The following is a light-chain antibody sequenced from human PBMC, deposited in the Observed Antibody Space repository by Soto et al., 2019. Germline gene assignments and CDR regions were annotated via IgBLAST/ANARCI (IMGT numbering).Light chain of an antibody. V-gene: IGKV3-11*01. CDR2: DAS. Sequence: IVMTQSPATLSLSPGERATLSCRASQSVSSYLAWYQQKPGKAPRLLIYDASNRTTGIPARFSGSGSGTDFTLTISSLEPEDFAVYYCQQRSNWLWTFGQGTKVDIK. CDR1: QSVSSY. J-gene: IGKJ1*01. CDR3: QQRSNWLWT.